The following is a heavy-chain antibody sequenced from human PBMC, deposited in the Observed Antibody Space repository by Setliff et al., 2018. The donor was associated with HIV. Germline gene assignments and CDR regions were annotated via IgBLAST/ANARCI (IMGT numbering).Heavy chain of an antibody. CDR1: GFSISSDGFY. Sequence: SETLSLTCTLSGFSISSDGFYWNWIRQRPGKGLEWIGRLHLSGDTNYNPSLKSRVTMSIDTSKNQFSLKLSSVTAADTAVYYCARRAGSDYFTRFDYWGQGTLVTVSS. CDR3: ARRAGSDYFTRFDY. D-gene: IGHD3-10*01. J-gene: IGHJ4*02. CDR2: LHLSGDT. V-gene: IGHV4-61*08.